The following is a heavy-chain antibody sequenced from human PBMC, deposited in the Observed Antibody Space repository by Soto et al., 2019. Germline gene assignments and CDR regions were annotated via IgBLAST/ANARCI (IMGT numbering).Heavy chain of an antibody. D-gene: IGHD3-3*01. V-gene: IGHV3-73*02. Sequence: EVQLVESGGGLVQPGGSLKLSCAASGFIFSDSALHWVRQASGKGLEWVGRIRRKANNYATTYAASVEGRFAISRDDSKNTAYLQMNSLKTEDTAIYYCTRGMDVWGYYPSYVLDYWGQGTLVTVSS. J-gene: IGHJ4*02. CDR2: IRRKANNYAT. CDR3: TRGMDVWGYYPSYVLDY. CDR1: GFIFSDSA.